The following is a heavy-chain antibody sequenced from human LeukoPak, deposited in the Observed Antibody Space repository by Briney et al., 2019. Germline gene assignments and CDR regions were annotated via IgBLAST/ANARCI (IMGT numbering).Heavy chain of an antibody. J-gene: IGHJ4*02. D-gene: IGHD2-2*01. CDR3: AKPRYQLPIFDY. CDR2: IRYDGSNK. Sequence: PGGSLRLSCAASGFTFSSYGMHWVRQAPGKGLEWVAFIRYDGSNKYYADSVKGRFTISRDNSKNTLYLQMNSLRAEDTAVYYCAKPRYQLPIFDYWGQGTPVTVSS. CDR1: GFTFSSYG. V-gene: IGHV3-30*02.